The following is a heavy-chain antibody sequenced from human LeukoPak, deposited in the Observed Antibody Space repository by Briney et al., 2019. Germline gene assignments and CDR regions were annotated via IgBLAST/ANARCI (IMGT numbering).Heavy chain of an antibody. CDR1: GFDFNRYA. D-gene: IGHD2-2*02. V-gene: IGHV3-30*04. J-gene: IGHJ4*02. Sequence: GGSLRLSCAASGFDFNRYAMYWVRQAPGKGLEWVAISSFDESNKYYRDSVKGRFTISRDNAKNSLYLQMNSLRAEDTAVYYCARDSRYTVWGQGTLVTVSS. CDR3: ARDSRYTV. CDR2: SSFDESNK.